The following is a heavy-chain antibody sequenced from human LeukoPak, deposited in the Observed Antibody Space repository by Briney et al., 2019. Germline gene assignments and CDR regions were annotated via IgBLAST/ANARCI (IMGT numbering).Heavy chain of an antibody. V-gene: IGHV4-34*01. Sequence: PSETLSLTCAVYGGSFSGYYWSWIRQPPGKGLEWIGEINHSGSTNYNPSLKSRVTISVDTSKNQFSLKLSSVTAADTAVYYCARSATLTTGKYFDYWGQGTLVTGSS. J-gene: IGHJ4*02. CDR1: GGSFSGYY. D-gene: IGHD4-11*01. CDR3: ARSATLTTGKYFDY. CDR2: INHSGST.